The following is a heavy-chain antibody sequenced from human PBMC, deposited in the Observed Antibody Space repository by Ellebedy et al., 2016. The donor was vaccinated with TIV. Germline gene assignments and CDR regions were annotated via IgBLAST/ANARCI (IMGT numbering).Heavy chain of an antibody. Sequence: GGSLRLSCAASGFTFSSYSMNWVRQAPGKGLEWVSSISSSSSYIYYADSVKGRFTISRDNAKNSLYLQMNSLRAEDTAVYYCARDRPTGYSSSWYSRGAFDIWGQGTMVTVSS. CDR2: ISSSSSYI. D-gene: IGHD6-13*01. V-gene: IGHV3-21*01. J-gene: IGHJ3*02. CDR1: GFTFSSYS. CDR3: ARDRPTGYSSSWYSRGAFDI.